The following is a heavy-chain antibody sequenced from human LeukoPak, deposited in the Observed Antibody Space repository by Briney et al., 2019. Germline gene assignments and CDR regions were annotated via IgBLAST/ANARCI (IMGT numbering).Heavy chain of an antibody. V-gene: IGHV3-23*01. Sequence: GGSLRLSCAASGFTLSNYAMSWVRQAPGKGLEWVSSISGSGGSTYHADSVKGRFTISRDNSKNTLYLQMNSLRAEDTAVDYCAKDREYSGYDQIDYWGQGNLVPVSS. J-gene: IGHJ4*02. CDR1: GFTLSNYA. CDR3: AKDREYSGYDQIDY. D-gene: IGHD5-12*01. CDR2: ISGSGGST.